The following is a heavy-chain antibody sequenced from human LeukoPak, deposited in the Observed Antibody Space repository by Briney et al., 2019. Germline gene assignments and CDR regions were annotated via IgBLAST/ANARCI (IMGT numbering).Heavy chain of an antibody. CDR2: IYYSGST. D-gene: IGHD5-24*01. CDR1: GGSVSSGTYY. J-gene: IGHJ4*02. CDR3: ARDGYNIKGFDY. Sequence: SETLSLTCTVSGGSVSSGTYYWSWIRQPPGKGLEWIGYIYYSGSTNYNPSLKSRVTISVDTSKNQFSLKLSSVTAADTAVYYCARDGYNIKGFDYWGQGTLVTVSS. V-gene: IGHV4-61*01.